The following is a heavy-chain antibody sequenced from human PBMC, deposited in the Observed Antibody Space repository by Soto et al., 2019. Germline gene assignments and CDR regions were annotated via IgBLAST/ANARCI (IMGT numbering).Heavy chain of an antibody. CDR3: ASDWDRGGCSYFWHFDL. J-gene: IGHJ2*01. Sequence: QVQLVESGGGVVQPGRSLRLSCAASEFTLTPYAMHWVRQTPGKGLEWVILISYDGSSKYYADSVRGRFAISRDNSKNYLYLKMHRLAAEDTAVYYCASDWDRGGCSYFWHFDLWGRGTLVTVSS. V-gene: IGHV3-30*09. D-gene: IGHD2-15*01. CDR1: EFTLTPYA. CDR2: ISYDGSSK.